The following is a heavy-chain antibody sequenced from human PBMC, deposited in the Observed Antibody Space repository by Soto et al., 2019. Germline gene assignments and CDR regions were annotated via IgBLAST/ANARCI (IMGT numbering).Heavy chain of an antibody. CDR1: GGSVSSGGYY. D-gene: IGHD4-17*01. V-gene: IGHV4-31*03. Sequence: SETLSLTCTVSGGSVSSGGYYWSWIRQHPGNGLEWIGYIYYSGSTYYNPSLKSRVTISVDTSKNQFSLKLSSVTAADTAVYYCARDSYGAYFDYRGQGTLVTVSS. CDR3: ARDSYGAYFDY. J-gene: IGHJ4*02. CDR2: IYYSGST.